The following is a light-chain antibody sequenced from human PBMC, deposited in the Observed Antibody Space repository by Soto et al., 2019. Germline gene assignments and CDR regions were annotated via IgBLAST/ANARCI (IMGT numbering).Light chain of an antibody. J-gene: IGKJ4*01. CDR3: QQYYRTTLT. CDR1: QSVLWSNNKNY. Sequence: DFLMTQSPDSLTVSLGDGATIIGKSMQSVLWSNNKNYLAWYQQKTGQSPKLLIYWASTRESGVPERLSGSGSGTDVTITISSMKDEDVEVYYCQQYYRTTLTFGGGTKVDIK. V-gene: IGKV4-1*01. CDR2: WAS.